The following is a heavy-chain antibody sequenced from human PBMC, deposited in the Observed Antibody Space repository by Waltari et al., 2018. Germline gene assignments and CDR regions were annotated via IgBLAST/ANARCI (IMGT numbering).Heavy chain of an antibody. V-gene: IGHV1-3*01. CDR3: ARGYHKTAWIVDY. CDR1: GYSFINYA. J-gene: IGHJ4*02. D-gene: IGHD2-2*01. CDR2: INADDGNI. Sequence: QVQLVQSGAEVKKPGASVKVSCKASGYSFINYAMHWVRQAPGPSLEWMGWINADDGNIKYSHKFQGRVIITRDTSASTAYIEVNSVNSEDTAVYYCARGYHKTAWIVDYWGQGTLVTVSS.